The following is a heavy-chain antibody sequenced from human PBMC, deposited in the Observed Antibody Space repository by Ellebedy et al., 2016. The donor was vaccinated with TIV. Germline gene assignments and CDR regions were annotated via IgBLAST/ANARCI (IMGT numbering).Heavy chain of an antibody. D-gene: IGHD2-15*01. V-gene: IGHV3-11*04. CDR3: SRGWSTPDS. Sequence: GESLKISCAASGFTFSDYYMSWIRQSPGKGLEWVSSIRSTGSDKYYAESVKGRFTISRDNAQDTLFLQMNSLRAEDTAVYFCSRGWSTPDSWGQGTLVTVSS. CDR2: IRSTGSDK. J-gene: IGHJ4*02. CDR1: GFTFSDYY.